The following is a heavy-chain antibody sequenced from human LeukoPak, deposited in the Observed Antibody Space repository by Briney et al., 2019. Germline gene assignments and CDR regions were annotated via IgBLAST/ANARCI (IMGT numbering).Heavy chain of an antibody. J-gene: IGHJ4*02. D-gene: IGHD1-7*01. CDR1: GFSISSGFY. V-gene: IGHV4-38-2*02. Sequence: PSETLSLTCTVSGFSISSGFYWGWIRQPPGKGLEWIGSIQLSGTTYYNPSLQSRVTISVDTSKNQFSLKLSSVTAADTAVYYCAREGRLGTTRLDYWGRGTLVTVSS. CDR3: AREGRLGTTRLDY. CDR2: IQLSGTT.